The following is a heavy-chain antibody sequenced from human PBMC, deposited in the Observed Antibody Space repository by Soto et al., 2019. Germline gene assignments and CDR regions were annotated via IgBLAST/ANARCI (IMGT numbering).Heavy chain of an antibody. V-gene: IGHV1-69*12. Sequence: QVQLVQSGAEVKKPGSSVKVSCKASGCTFSSYAISWVRQAPGQGLEWMGGIIPIFGTANYAQKFQGRVTITADESTSTAYMELSSLRSEDTAVYYCARGGQQQLVQPGAEYFQHWGQGTLVTVSS. J-gene: IGHJ1*01. CDR3: ARGGQQQLVQPGAEYFQH. CDR1: GCTFSSYA. D-gene: IGHD6-13*01. CDR2: IIPIFGTA.